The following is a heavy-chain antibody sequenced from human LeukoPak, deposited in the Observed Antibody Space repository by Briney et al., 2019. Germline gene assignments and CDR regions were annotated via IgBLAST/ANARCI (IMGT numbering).Heavy chain of an antibody. D-gene: IGHD3-22*01. Sequence: PGGSLRLSCAASGFTFDDYAMHWVRQAPGKGLEWVSLISGDGGSTYYADSVKGRFTISRDNSKNSLYLQMNSLRTEDTALYYCAKAFRPYYYDSSGYYSHYYYGMDVWGQGTTVTVSS. J-gene: IGHJ6*02. CDR1: GFTFDDYA. V-gene: IGHV3-43*02. CDR3: AKAFRPYYYDSSGYYSHYYYGMDV. CDR2: ISGDGGST.